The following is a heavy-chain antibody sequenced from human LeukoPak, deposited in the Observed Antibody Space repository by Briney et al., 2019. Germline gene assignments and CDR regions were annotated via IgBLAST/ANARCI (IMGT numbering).Heavy chain of an antibody. J-gene: IGHJ4*02. Sequence: SQTLSLTCTVSGGSISSGDYYWSWIRQPPGKGLEWIGYIYYSGSTYYNPSLKSRVTISVDTSKNQFSLKLSSVTAADTAVYYCARLRTWYYYDSSGDDDYWGQGTLVTVSP. CDR1: GGSISSGDYY. D-gene: IGHD3-22*01. CDR2: IYYSGST. V-gene: IGHV4-30-4*01. CDR3: ARLRTWYYYDSSGDDDY.